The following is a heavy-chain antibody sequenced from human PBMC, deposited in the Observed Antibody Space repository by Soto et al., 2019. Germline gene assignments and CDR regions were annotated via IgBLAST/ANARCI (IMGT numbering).Heavy chain of an antibody. CDR2: ISYDGSNK. CDR1: GFTFSSYG. D-gene: IGHD2-2*01. Sequence: QVQLVESGGGVVQPGRSLRLSCAASGFTFSSYGMHWVGQAPGKGLEWVAVISYDGSNKYYADSVKGRFTISRDNSKNTLYLQMNSLRAEDTAVYYCAKDVVVPAAMPVFDYYYYYGMDVWGQGTTVTVSS. CDR3: AKDVVVPAAMPVFDYYYYYGMDV. V-gene: IGHV3-30*18. J-gene: IGHJ6*02.